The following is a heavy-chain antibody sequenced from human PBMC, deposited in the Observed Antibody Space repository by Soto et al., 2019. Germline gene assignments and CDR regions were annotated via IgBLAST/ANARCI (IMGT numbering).Heavy chain of an antibody. Sequence: ASVKVSFKASGYTFTSYGISLVRQAPGQGLEWMGWISAYNGNTNYAQKLQGRVTMTTDTSTSTAYMELRSLRSDDTALYYCARYLSPYDILTGSPSYAFDIWGQGTMVTVSS. V-gene: IGHV1-18*01. CDR2: ISAYNGNT. J-gene: IGHJ3*02. D-gene: IGHD3-9*01. CDR3: ARYLSPYDILTGSPSYAFDI. CDR1: GYTFTSYG.